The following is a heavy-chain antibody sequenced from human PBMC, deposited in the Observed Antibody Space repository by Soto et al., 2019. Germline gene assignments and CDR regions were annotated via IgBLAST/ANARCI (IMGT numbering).Heavy chain of an antibody. Sequence: GESLKISCAASGFTFSNAWINWVRQAPGKGLEWVGRIKSKTDGGTTDYAEPVKGRFAISRDDSNNMVYLQMNSLKIEDTAVYYCTTDSYSTIIIVRFDYWGHGTLVTSPQ. CDR3: TTDSYSTIIIVRFDY. D-gene: IGHD3-22*01. J-gene: IGHJ4*01. V-gene: IGHV3-15*07. CDR1: GFTFSNAW. CDR2: IKSKTDGGTT.